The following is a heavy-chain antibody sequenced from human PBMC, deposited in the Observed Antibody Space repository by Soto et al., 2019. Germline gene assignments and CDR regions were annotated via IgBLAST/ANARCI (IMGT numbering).Heavy chain of an antibody. D-gene: IGHD2-2*01. V-gene: IGHV1-69*13. Sequence: SVKVSCKASGVTFRSYAISWVRQAPVQGLEWMGWIIPLFGTANYAQKFQGRVTITADESTSTAYMDLNSLRSEDTAVDYCARQLPDQYYYYGMDVWGQGTTVKVSS. CDR3: ARQLPDQYYYYGMDV. CDR2: IIPLFGTA. J-gene: IGHJ6*02. CDR1: GVTFRSYA.